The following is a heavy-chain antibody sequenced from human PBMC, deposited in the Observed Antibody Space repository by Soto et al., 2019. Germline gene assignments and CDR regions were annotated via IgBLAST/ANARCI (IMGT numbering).Heavy chain of an antibody. V-gene: IGHV4-34*01. CDR1: GGSFSGYY. CDR3: ATDYYDSSGYYFAYFDF. CDR2: INHSGST. J-gene: IGHJ4*02. Sequence: SETLSLTCAVYGGSFSGYYWSWIRQPPGKGLEWIGEINHSGSTNYNPSLTSRVTISVDTSKNQFSLKLSSVTAADTAVYYCATDYYDSSGYYFAYFDFWGQGTLVTVSS. D-gene: IGHD3-22*01.